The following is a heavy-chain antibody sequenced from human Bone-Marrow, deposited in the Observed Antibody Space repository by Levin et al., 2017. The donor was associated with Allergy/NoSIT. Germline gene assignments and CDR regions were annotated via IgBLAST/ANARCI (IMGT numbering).Heavy chain of an antibody. Sequence: SETLSLTCAVYGGSFSGYYWSWIRQPPGKGLEWIGEINHSGSTNYNPSLKSRVTISVDTSKNQFSLKLSSVTAADTAVYYCARVGVDYSNYINWFDPWGQGTLVTVSS. D-gene: IGHD4-11*01. CDR1: GGSFSGYY. J-gene: IGHJ5*02. V-gene: IGHV4-34*01. CDR2: INHSGST. CDR3: ARVGVDYSNYINWFDP.